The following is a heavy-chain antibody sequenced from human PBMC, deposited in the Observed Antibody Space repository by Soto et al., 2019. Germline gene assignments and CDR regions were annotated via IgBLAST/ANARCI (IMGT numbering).Heavy chain of an antibody. J-gene: IGHJ4*02. Sequence: SETLSLTCTVSGGSISSGGYYWSWVRQHPGKGLEWIGYIYDSGSTYYNPSLKSRVTISVDTSKNQFSLKLTSVTAADTAVYYCARDKITGLFGYWGQGTLVTVSS. CDR1: GGSISSGGYY. CDR3: ARDKITGLFGY. D-gene: IGHD2-8*02. V-gene: IGHV4-31*03. CDR2: IYDSGST.